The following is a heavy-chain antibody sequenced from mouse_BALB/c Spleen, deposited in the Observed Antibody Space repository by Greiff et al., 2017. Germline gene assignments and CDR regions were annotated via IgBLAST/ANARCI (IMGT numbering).Heavy chain of an antibody. Sequence: VQLQQSGAELMKPGASVKISCKATGYTFSSYWIEWVKQRPGHGLEWIGEILPGSGSTNYNEKFKGKATFTADTSSNTAYMQLSSLTSEDSAVYYCARGDLYYYAMDYWGQGTSVTVSS. CDR3: ARGDLYYYAMDY. V-gene: IGHV1-9*01. CDR2: ILPGSGST. D-gene: IGHD1-1*01. CDR1: GYTFSSYW. J-gene: IGHJ4*01.